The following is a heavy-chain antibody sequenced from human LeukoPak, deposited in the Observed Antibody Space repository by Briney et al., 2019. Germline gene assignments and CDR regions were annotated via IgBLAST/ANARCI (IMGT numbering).Heavy chain of an antibody. CDR2: IYPGDSDT. J-gene: IGHJ3*02. CDR1: GYSFTSYW. D-gene: IGHD3-22*01. Sequence: GESLKISCKGSGYSFTSYWIGWVRQMPGKGLEWMGIIYPGDSDTRYSPSFQGQVTISADKSIGTAYLQWSSLKASDTAMYYCARVYYYDSSGYYDAGIDAFDIWGQGTMVTVSS. CDR3: ARVYYYDSSGYYDAGIDAFDI. V-gene: IGHV5-51*01.